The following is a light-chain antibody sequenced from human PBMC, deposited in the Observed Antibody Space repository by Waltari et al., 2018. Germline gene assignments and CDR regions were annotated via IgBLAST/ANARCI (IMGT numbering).Light chain of an antibody. V-gene: IGKV1-5*01. J-gene: IGKJ4*01. Sequence: DIQMTQSPSTLSASVGDRVTITCRASQRINRWLAWYQQKPGKAPKLLIYDVSSLESGVPSRFSGSRSGTDFTLTIRDLQSEDFARYYCQQYYTSPLTFGGGTTVEIK. CDR3: QQYYTSPLT. CDR2: DVS. CDR1: QRINRW.